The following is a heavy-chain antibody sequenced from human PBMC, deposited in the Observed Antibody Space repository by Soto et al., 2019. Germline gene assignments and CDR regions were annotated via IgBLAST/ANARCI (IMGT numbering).Heavy chain of an antibody. CDR3: ARDLRPYDFWSGYYTGEYYYYGMDV. CDR2: IYYSGST. V-gene: IGHV4-59*01. Sequence: SETLSLTCTVSGGSISSYYWSWIRQPPGKGLEWIGYIYYSGSTNYNPSLKSRVTISVDTSKNQFSLKLSSVTAADTAVYYCARDLRPYDFWSGYYTGEYYYYGMDVWGQGTTVT. D-gene: IGHD3-3*01. CDR1: GGSISSYY. J-gene: IGHJ6*02.